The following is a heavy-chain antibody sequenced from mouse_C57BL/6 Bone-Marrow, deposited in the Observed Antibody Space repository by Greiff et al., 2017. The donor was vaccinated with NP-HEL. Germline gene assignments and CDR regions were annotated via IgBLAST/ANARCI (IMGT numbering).Heavy chain of an antibody. CDR1: GFTFTDHY. CDR2: IRNKANGYTT. V-gene: IGHV7-3*01. Sequence: EVQLVESGGGLVQPGGSLSLSCAASGFTFTDHYMSWVRQTPGKALEWLGFIRNKANGYTTEYSASVKGRFTISRDNSQSILYLPMNALRAEDSATYYCARSIYYDYADDPFYAMDYWGQGTSVTVSS. CDR3: ARSIYYDYADDPFYAMDY. D-gene: IGHD2-4*01. J-gene: IGHJ4*01.